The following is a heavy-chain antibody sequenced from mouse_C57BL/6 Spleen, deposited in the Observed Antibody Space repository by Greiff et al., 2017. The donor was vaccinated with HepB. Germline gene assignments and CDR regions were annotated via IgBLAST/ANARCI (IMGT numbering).Heavy chain of an antibody. CDR3: TTGGSSHYYAMDY. CDR2: IDPEDGDT. CDR1: GFNIKDYY. Sequence: VQLQQSGAELVRPGASVKLSCTASGFNIKDYYMHWVKQRPEQGLEWIGRIDPEDGDTEYAPKFQGKATMTADTSSNTAYLQLSSRTSEDTAVYYCTTGGSSHYYAMDYWGQGTSVTVSS. V-gene: IGHV14-1*01. D-gene: IGHD1-1*01. J-gene: IGHJ4*01.